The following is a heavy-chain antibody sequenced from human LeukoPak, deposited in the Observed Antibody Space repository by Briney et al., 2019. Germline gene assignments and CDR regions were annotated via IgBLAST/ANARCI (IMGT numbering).Heavy chain of an antibody. D-gene: IGHD3-22*01. CDR1: GFTFSSYA. Sequence: GRSLRLSCAASGFTFSSYAMHWVRQAPGKGLEWVAVISYDGSNKYYADSVKGRFTISRDNSKNTLYLQMNSLRAEDTAVYYCASQYYYDSSGYYPLDYWGLGTLVTVSS. CDR3: ASQYYYDSSGYYPLDY. CDR2: ISYDGSNK. J-gene: IGHJ4*02. V-gene: IGHV3-30-3*01.